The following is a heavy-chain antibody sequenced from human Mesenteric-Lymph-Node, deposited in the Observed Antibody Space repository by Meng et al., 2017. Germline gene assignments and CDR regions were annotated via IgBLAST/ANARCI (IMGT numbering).Heavy chain of an antibody. CDR1: GTSITNHNW. CDR3: LRGSGGSV. D-gene: IGHD3-10*01. Sequence: GSGPELLNPSAALPLTVAVSGTSITNHNWWAWVRQPPGKGLEWIGEIPHRGSSAYNPSLKSRVSMSIDKSKNQFSLKLTSVTAADTAVYHCLRGSGGSVWGQGTLVTVSS. J-gene: IGHJ1*01. V-gene: IGHV4-4*02. CDR2: IPHRGSS.